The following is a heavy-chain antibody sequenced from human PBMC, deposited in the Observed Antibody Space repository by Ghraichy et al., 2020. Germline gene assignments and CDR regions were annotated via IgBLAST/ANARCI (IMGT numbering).Heavy chain of an antibody. CDR1: GFTVSSNY. Sequence: GGSLRLSCAASGFTVSSNYMSWVRQAPGKGLEWVSVIYSGGSTYYADSVKGRFTISRDNSKNTLYLQMNSLRAEDTAVYYCARDGTVGGRPNAFDIWGQGTMVTVSS. CDR2: IYSGGST. CDR3: ARDGTVGGRPNAFDI. V-gene: IGHV3-53*01. J-gene: IGHJ3*02. D-gene: IGHD1-26*01.